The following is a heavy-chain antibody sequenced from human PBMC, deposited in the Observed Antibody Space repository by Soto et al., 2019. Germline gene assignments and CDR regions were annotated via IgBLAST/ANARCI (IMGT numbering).Heavy chain of an antibody. D-gene: IGHD2-2*01. CDR1: GYSFTSYW. V-gene: IGHV5-10-1*01. CDR3: ARLGTGYCSSTSCYGSYYGMDV. J-gene: IGHJ6*02. Sequence: PGESLKISCKGSGYSFTSYWISWVRQMPGKGLEWMGRIDPSDSYTNYSPSFQGHVTISADKSISTAYLQWSSLKASDTAMYYCARLGTGYCSSTSCYGSYYGMDVWGQGTTVTGSS. CDR2: IDPSDSYT.